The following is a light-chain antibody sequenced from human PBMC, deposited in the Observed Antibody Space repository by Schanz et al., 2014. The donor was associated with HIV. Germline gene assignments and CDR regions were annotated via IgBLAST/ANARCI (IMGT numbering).Light chain of an antibody. Sequence: EIVMTQSPATLSVSPGEGATLSCRASQSVSSNLAWYQQKPGQAPRLLIYGASSRATGIPDRFSGSGSGTDFTLTISRLEPEDFAVYYCQQYGSSPLFGQGTKVEI. CDR2: GAS. V-gene: IGKV3-20*01. CDR1: QSVSSN. J-gene: IGKJ1*01. CDR3: QQYGSSPL.